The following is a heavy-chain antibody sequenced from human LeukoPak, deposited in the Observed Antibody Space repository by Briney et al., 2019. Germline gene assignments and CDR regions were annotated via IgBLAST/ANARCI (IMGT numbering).Heavy chain of an antibody. V-gene: IGHV3-30*02. CDR3: AKDLNRDYYFDY. Sequence: PGGSLRLSCAASGFTFSSYGMHWVRQAPGKGLEWVAFIRYDGSNKYYADSVKGRFTISRDNSKNTLYLQMNSLRAEDTAVYYCAKDLNRDYYFDYWGQGTLVTVSS. J-gene: IGHJ4*02. CDR1: GFTFSSYG. D-gene: IGHD1-14*01. CDR2: IRYDGSNK.